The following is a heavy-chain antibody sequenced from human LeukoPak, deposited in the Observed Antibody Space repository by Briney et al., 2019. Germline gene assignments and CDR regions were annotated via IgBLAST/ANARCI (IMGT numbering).Heavy chain of an antibody. V-gene: IGHV4-59*01. CDR3: ARGRISSGWYAHFDY. CDR2: ICCLGST. CDR1: GGSISSYY. Sequence: SETLSLTCTVSGGSISSYYWSWIRQPPGKGLEWIGYICCLGSTNDNPSLKSRVTISVDTSKNQFSLRLSSVTAADTAVYYCARGRISSGWYAHFDYWGQGTLVTVSS. D-gene: IGHD6-19*01. J-gene: IGHJ4*02.